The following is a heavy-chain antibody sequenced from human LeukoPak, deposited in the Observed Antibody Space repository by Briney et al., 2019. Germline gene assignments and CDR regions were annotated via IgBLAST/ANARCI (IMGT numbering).Heavy chain of an antibody. J-gene: IGHJ4*02. V-gene: IGHV1-46*01. D-gene: IGHD6-13*01. Sequence: ASVKVSCKASGYTFPSYFMHWVRQAPGQGLEWMGIINPTGGSTTYAQKFQGRVTMTRDTSTSTVYVELSSLRSDDTAVYYCARGQQQQPDFYLSHWGQGTLVTVSS. CDR1: GYTFPSYF. CDR2: INPTGGST. CDR3: ARGQQQQPDFYLSH.